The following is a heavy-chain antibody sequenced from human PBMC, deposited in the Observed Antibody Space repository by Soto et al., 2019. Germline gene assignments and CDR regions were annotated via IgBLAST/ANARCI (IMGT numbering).Heavy chain of an antibody. Sequence: ASVKVSCKASGYTFTSYAMHWVRQAPGQRLEWMGWINAGNGNTKYSQKFQGRVTITRDTSASTAYMELSSLRSEDTAVYYCATRGLLSFYSSGMDVWGQGTTVTVSS. CDR1: GYTFTSYA. CDR3: ATRGLLSFYSSGMDV. D-gene: IGHD3-10*01. CDR2: INAGNGNT. J-gene: IGHJ6*02. V-gene: IGHV1-3*01.